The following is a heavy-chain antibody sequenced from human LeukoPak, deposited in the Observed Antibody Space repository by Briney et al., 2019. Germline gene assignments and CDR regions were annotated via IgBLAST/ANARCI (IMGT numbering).Heavy chain of an antibody. Sequence: SETLSLTCAVSGGSISSGGYSWSWIRQPPGKGLEWIGYIYHSGSTYYNPSLKSRVTISVDRSRNQFSLQLNSVTPEDTAVYYCARGPSYFQHWGQGTLVTVSS. CDR2: IYHSGST. CDR3: ARGPSYFQH. CDR1: GGSISSGGYS. J-gene: IGHJ1*01. V-gene: IGHV4-30-2*01.